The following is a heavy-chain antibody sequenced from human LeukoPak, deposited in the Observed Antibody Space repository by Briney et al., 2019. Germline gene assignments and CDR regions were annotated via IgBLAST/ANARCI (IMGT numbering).Heavy chain of an antibody. Sequence: GGSLRLSCAASGFTFSTYNMNWVRQAPGKGLEWVSYIISSSSTIYYADSVKGRFTVSRDNAKNSLYLQMNSLRAEDTAVYYCARVPKGSYPDFHFDFWGQGTLVTVSS. V-gene: IGHV3-48*04. J-gene: IGHJ4*02. D-gene: IGHD1-26*01. CDR3: ARVPKGSYPDFHFDF. CDR2: IISSSSTI. CDR1: GFTFSTYN.